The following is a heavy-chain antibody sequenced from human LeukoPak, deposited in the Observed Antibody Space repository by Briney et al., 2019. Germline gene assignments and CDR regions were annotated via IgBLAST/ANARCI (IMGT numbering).Heavy chain of an antibody. J-gene: IGHJ4*02. V-gene: IGHV3-21*01. D-gene: IGHD3-3*01. CDR3: ARGRYDFWSGYYTFDY. CDR1: GFTFSSYS. CDR2: ISSSSSYI. Sequence: GGSLRLSYAASGFTFSSYSMNWVRQAPGKGLEWVSSISSSSSYIYYADSVKGRFTISRDNAKNSLYLQMNSLRAEDTAVYYCARGRYDFWSGYYTFDYWGQGTLVTVSS.